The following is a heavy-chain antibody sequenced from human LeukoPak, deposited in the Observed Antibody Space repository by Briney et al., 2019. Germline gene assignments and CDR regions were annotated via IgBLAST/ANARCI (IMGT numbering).Heavy chain of an antibody. CDR2: ISYSSSYI. J-gene: IGHJ4*02. D-gene: IGHD1-26*01. CDR1: EFTFSYYN. Sequence: GGSLRLSCAASEFTFSYYNLNWVRQAPGKGLEWVSSISYSSSYIYYADSMKGRFTISRDNAKNSLYLQMNSLRAEDTAVYYCARRRDSGSLQHFDYWGQGTLVTVSS. V-gene: IGHV3-21*04. CDR3: ARRRDSGSLQHFDY.